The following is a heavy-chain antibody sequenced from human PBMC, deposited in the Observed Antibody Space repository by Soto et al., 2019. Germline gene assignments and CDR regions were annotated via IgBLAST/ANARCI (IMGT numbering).Heavy chain of an antibody. D-gene: IGHD3-22*01. Sequence: GGSLRLSCAASGFTFSSYGMHWVRQAPGKGLEWVGVISYDGSNRYYADSVKGRFTISRDNSKNTLYLQMSSLRAEDTAVYYCAVDSSGTYYFDYWGQGTLVTVSS. V-gene: IGHV3-30*03. J-gene: IGHJ4*02. CDR2: ISYDGSNR. CDR1: GFTFSSYG. CDR3: AVDSSGTYYFDY.